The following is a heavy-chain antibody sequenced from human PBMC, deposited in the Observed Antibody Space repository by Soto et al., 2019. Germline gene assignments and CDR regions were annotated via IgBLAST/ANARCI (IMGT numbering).Heavy chain of an antibody. D-gene: IGHD2-15*01. CDR3: ARELRIVVVGDDAFDI. J-gene: IGHJ3*02. Sequence: GGSLRLSCAASGFTFSSYWMSWVRQAPGKGLEWVANIKQDGSEKYYVDSVKGRFTISRDNAKNSLYLQMNSLRAEDTAVYYCARELRIVVVGDDAFDIWGQGTMVTVSS. CDR1: GFTFSSYW. V-gene: IGHV3-7*01. CDR2: IKQDGSEK.